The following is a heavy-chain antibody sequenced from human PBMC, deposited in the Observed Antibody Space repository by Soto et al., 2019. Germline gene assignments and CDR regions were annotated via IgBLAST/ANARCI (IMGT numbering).Heavy chain of an antibody. D-gene: IGHD2-15*01. CDR3: ARDPSSQGYYFDY. CDR2: LWYDGSYR. V-gene: IGHV3-33*01. Sequence: HLVESGGGVVQPGMSLRLSCTASGFRFSDYGFHWVRQAPGKGLEWVAVLWYDGSYRYYADSVKGRFTVSRDNSKNTLYLQMDSLRAEDTAVYFCARDPSSQGYYFDYWGQGTLLTVSS. J-gene: IGHJ4*02. CDR1: GFRFSDYG.